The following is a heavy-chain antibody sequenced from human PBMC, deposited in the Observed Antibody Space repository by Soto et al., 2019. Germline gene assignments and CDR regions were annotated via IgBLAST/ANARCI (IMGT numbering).Heavy chain of an antibody. CDR1: GVSFSGYY. CDR2: INHSGST. Sequence: SETLSLTCAVYGVSFSGYYWSWLRQPPGKGLEWIGEINHSGSTNYNPSLKSRVTISVDTSKNQFSLKLSSVTAADTAVYYCARGIVVVPAASADYYYYYMDVWGKGTTVTVSS. CDR3: ARGIVVVPAASADYYYYYMDV. V-gene: IGHV4-34*01. D-gene: IGHD2-2*01. J-gene: IGHJ6*03.